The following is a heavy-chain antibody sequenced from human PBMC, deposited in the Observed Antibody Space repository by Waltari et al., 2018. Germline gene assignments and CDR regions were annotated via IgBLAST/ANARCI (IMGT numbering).Heavy chain of an antibody. CDR2: IYSGGST. CDR3: AREGVDTANDY. CDR1: GLTVSSDF. Sequence: EVRLVETGGGLIQPGGSLRLSCAASGLTVSSDFMSWVRQAPGKGLECVSVIYSGGSTYSADSVKGRFTISRDNSKNTVYLQMNSLRVEDTAVYYCAREGVDTANDYWGQGTLVTVSS. D-gene: IGHD5-18*01. J-gene: IGHJ4*02. V-gene: IGHV3-53*02.